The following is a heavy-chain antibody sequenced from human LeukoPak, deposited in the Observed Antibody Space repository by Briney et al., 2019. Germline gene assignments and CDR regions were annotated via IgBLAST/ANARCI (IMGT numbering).Heavy chain of an antibody. V-gene: IGHV3-48*04. CDR2: ISGSSSSI. CDR1: GFTFSTFA. J-gene: IGHJ4*02. CDR3: ARLKSGYEAY. D-gene: IGHD3-3*01. Sequence: PGGSLRLSCAASGFTFSTFAINWVRQAPGKGLEWVSYISGSSSSIQYAESVKGRFTTSRDNAKNSLYLQMNSLRAEDTAVYYCARLKSGYEAYWGQGVLATVSS.